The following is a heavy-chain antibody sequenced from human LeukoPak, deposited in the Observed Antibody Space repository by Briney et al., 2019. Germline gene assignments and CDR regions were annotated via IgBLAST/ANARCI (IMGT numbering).Heavy chain of an antibody. Sequence: GGSLRLSCAASGFTFSSYEMNWVRQAPGKGLEWVSYISTSGSTIYYADSVKGRFTISRDNAKNSPYLLMNSLRAEDTAIYYCARQWLTPFDYWGQGTLVTVSS. V-gene: IGHV3-48*03. CDR1: GFTFSSYE. CDR3: ARQWLTPFDY. D-gene: IGHD6-19*01. J-gene: IGHJ4*02. CDR2: ISTSGSTI.